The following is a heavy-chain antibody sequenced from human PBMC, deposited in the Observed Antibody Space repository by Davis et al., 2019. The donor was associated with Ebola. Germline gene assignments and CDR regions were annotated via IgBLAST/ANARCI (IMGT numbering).Heavy chain of an antibody. V-gene: IGHV1-2*02. Sequence: ASVKVSCKASGYTFTGYYMHWVRQAPGQGLEWMGWINPNSGGTNHAQKFQGRVTMTRDTSISTAYMELSRLRSDDTAVYYCARQWASYYYYGMDVWGQGTTVTVSS. CDR1: GYTFTGYY. D-gene: IGHD2-8*01. CDR3: ARQWASYYYYGMDV. J-gene: IGHJ6*02. CDR2: INPNSGGT.